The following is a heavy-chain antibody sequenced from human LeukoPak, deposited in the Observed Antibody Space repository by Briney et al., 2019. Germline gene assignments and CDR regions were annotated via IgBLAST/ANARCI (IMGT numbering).Heavy chain of an antibody. CDR3: ARDRRQAPAAIDY. J-gene: IGHJ4*02. V-gene: IGHV4-30-2*01. D-gene: IGHD2-2*01. Sequence: SQTLSLTCSVSGDSISNGGYYWGWIRQPPGKGLEWIGYMSHSGNTYYNPSLTSRVIISVDRSKNQFSLQLASVTAADTAVYFCARDRRQAPAAIDYWGQGALVTVSS. CDR1: GDSISNGGYY. CDR2: MSHSGNT.